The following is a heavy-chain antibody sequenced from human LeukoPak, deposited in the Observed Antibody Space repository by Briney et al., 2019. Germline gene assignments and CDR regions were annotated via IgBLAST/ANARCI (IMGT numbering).Heavy chain of an antibody. CDR3: ARGSTITMTHYWYFDL. D-gene: IGHD3-22*01. CDR1: GGSISSSSYY. J-gene: IGHJ2*01. CDR2: IYYSGST. V-gene: IGHV4-39*01. Sequence: PSGTLSLTCTVSGGSISSSSYYWGWIRQPPGKGLEWIGSIYYSGSTYYNPSLKSRVTISVDTSKNQFSLKLSSVTAADTAVYYCARGSTITMTHYWYFDLWGRGTLVTVSS.